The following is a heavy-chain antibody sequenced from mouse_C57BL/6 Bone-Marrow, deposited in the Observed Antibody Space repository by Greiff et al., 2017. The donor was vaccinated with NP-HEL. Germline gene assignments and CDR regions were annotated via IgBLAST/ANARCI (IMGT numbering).Heavy chain of an antibody. V-gene: IGHV5-12*01. CDR1: GFTFSDYY. Sequence: EVMLVESGGGLVQPGGSLKLSCAASGFTFSDYYMYWVRQTPEKRLEWVAYISNGGGSTYYPDTVKGRFTISRDNAKNTLYLQMSRLKSEDTAMYYCARGPVVAPYAMDYWGQGTSVTVSS. D-gene: IGHD1-1*01. CDR2: ISNGGGST. CDR3: ARGPVVAPYAMDY. J-gene: IGHJ4*01.